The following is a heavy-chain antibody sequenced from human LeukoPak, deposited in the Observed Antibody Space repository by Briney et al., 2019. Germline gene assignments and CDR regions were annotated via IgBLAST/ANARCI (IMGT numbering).Heavy chain of an antibody. CDR1: GFTFSSYA. CDR2: ISGSGGST. CDR3: AADFDYYDSSGQGTHAFDI. Sequence: PGGSLRLSCAASGFTFSSYAMSWVRQAPGKGLEWVSAISGSGGSTYYADSVKGRLTISRDNSKNTLYLQMNSLRAEDTAVYYCAADFDYYDSSGQGTHAFDIWGQGTMVTVSS. D-gene: IGHD3-22*01. J-gene: IGHJ3*02. V-gene: IGHV3-23*01.